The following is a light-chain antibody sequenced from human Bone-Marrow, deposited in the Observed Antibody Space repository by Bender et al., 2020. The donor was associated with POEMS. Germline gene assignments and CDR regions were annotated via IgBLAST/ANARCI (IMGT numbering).Light chain of an antibody. J-gene: IGLJ2*01. CDR3: RARDSNTVV. CDR1: QLGEEY. V-gene: IGLV3-1*01. CDR2: QDT. Sequence: SYELTQPPSVSVSPGQTATITCSGEQLGEEYACWYQQKPGQSPVVVIYQDTKRPSGIPERFPGSTSGNTASLTISGTQTMDEADYYSRARDSNTVVFGGGNKRTVL.